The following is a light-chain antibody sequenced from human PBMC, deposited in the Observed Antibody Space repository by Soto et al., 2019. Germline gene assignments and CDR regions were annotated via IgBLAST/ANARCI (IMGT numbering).Light chain of an antibody. CDR3: QHYYTNSWS. Sequence: DIVMTQSPDSLAVSLGERATINCKSSQSVLYSPNNKNYLAWYQHKPRQPPQMLIYCASIRESGVPDRFTGTESGTDFTLTLSTLQSEDVAVYYCQHYYTNSWSFGQGTKLDI. V-gene: IGKV4-1*01. J-gene: IGKJ1*01. CDR1: QSVLYSPNNKNY. CDR2: CAS.